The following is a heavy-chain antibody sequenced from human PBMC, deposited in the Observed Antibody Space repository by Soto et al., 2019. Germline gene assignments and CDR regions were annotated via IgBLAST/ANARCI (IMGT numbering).Heavy chain of an antibody. CDR1: GYTFTSYD. V-gene: IGHV1-8*01. J-gene: IGHJ5*02. CDR3: ARGGLDSSSWYDSNWFDP. Sequence: GASVKVSCKASGYTFTSYDINWVRQATGQGLEWMGWMNPNSGNTGFAQKFQGRVTMTRNTPISTAYMELSSLRSEDTAVYYCARGGLDSSSWYDSNWFDPWGQGTLVTVSS. D-gene: IGHD6-13*01. CDR2: MNPNSGNT.